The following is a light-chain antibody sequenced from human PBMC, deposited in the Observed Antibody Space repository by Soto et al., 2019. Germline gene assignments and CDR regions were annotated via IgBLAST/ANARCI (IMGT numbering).Light chain of an antibody. CDR2: GAS. V-gene: IGKV3-15*01. CDR3: QQYNNWPPFT. J-gene: IGKJ3*01. CDR1: QSVSSS. Sequence: EIVMTRSPATLSVSPGERVTLSCRASQSVSSSLAWYQQKPGQAPRLLSYGASTRATGIPARFSGSGSGTEFTLTISSLQSEDFAVYYCQQYNNWPPFTFGPGTKVDIK.